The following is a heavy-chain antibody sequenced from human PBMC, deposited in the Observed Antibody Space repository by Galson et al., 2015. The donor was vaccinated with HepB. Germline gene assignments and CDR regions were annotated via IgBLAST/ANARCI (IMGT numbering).Heavy chain of an antibody. J-gene: IGHJ4*02. V-gene: IGHV7-4-1*02. CDR2: INTNTGNP. D-gene: IGHD2-2*01. CDR1: GYTFTSYA. Sequence: SVKVSCKASGYTFTSYAMNWVRQAPGQGLEWMGWINTNTGNPTYAQGFTGRFVFSLDTSVSTAYLQISSLKAEDTAVYYCARDRKTLGYCSSTSCYASDYWGQGTLVTVSS. CDR3: ARDRKTLGYCSSTSCYASDY.